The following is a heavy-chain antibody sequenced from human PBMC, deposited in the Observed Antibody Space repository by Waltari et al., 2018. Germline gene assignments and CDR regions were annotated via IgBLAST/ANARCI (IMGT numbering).Heavy chain of an antibody. CDR2: INPNSGGT. Sequence: QVQLVQSGAEVKKPGASVKVSCKASGYSFTGHYMHWVRQAPGQGREWMGWINPNSGGTNYAQKFQGRVTMTRDTSISTASMELSGLRSDDTAVYYCARESRNSSGWYFRWFDPWGQGTLVTVSS. CDR1: GYSFTGHY. V-gene: IGHV1-2*02. D-gene: IGHD6-19*01. CDR3: ARESRNSSGWYFRWFDP. J-gene: IGHJ5*02.